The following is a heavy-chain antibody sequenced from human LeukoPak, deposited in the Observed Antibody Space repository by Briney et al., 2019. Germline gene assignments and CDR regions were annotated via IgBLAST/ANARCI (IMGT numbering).Heavy chain of an antibody. J-gene: IGHJ4*02. CDR1: GFTFSSYS. Sequence: GGSLGLSCAASGFTFSSYSMSWVRQAPGKGLEWVSYISSSSSTIYYADSVKGRFTISRDNAKNSLYLQMSSLRAEDTAVYYCARLTQLARGRYWGQGTLVTVSS. CDR3: ARLTQLARGRY. V-gene: IGHV3-48*01. D-gene: IGHD6-6*01. CDR2: ISSSSSTI.